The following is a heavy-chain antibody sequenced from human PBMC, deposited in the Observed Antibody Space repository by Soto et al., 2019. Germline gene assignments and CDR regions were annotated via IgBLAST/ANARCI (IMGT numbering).Heavy chain of an antibody. CDR2: ISYDGRQT. CDR3: ATEGADSSSTSDAFDI. J-gene: IGHJ3*02. D-gene: IGHD2-21*02. Sequence: QVHSVESGGTVVQPGRSLRLSCAASGFTFSNYAMHWVRQAPGKGLEWVAFISYDGRQTHYPDSVKGRFTISRDNSKNTLNLQMNSLRAEDTAIYYCATEGADSSSTSDAFDIWGQGTMVTVSS. CDR1: GFTFSNYA. V-gene: IGHV3-30*04.